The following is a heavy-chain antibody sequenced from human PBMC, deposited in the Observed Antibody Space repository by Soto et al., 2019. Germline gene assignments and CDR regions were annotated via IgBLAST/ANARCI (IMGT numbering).Heavy chain of an antibody. J-gene: IGHJ4*02. Sequence: SETLSLTCTVSGGSISSNYWTWIRQPPGKGREWIGYVYNSGSTNYNPSLKSRVTISEDTSKSQFSLKVNSMTAADTAVYYCARYRREAGAGYTLDNWGQGILVTVSS. CDR2: VYNSGST. V-gene: IGHV4-59*01. D-gene: IGHD6-13*01. CDR3: ARYRREAGAGYTLDN. CDR1: GGSISSNY.